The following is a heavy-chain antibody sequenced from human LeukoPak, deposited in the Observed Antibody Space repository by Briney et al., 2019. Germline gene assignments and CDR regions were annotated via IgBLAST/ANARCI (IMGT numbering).Heavy chain of an antibody. J-gene: IGHJ4*02. D-gene: IGHD2-15*01. CDR3: ARAPQRYCSGGSCKTVDY. CDR1: GGTFSSYA. CDR2: IIPILGIA. Sequence: SVKVSCKASGGTFSSYAISWVRQAPGQGLEWMGRIIPILGIANYAQKLQGRVTITADKSTSTAYMELSSLRSEDTAVYYCARAPQRYCSGGSCKTVDYWGQGTLVTVSS. V-gene: IGHV1-69*04.